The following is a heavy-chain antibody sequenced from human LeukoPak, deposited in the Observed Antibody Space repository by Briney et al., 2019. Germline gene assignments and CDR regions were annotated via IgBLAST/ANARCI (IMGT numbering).Heavy chain of an antibody. CDR3: VGVTMVRGVIIGPFDY. V-gene: IGHV1-69*13. CDR2: IIPIFGTA. J-gene: IGHJ4*02. D-gene: IGHD3-10*01. Sequence: SVKVSCKASGGTFSSYAISWVRQAPGQGLEWMGGIIPIFGTANYAQKFQGRVTITADESTSTAYMELSSLRSEDTAVYYCVGVTMVRGVIIGPFDYWGRGTLVTVSS. CDR1: GGTFSSYA.